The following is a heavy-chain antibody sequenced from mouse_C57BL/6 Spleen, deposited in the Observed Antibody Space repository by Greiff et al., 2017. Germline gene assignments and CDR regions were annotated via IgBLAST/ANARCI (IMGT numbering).Heavy chain of an antibody. D-gene: IGHD2-4*01. CDR2: INPSSGST. V-gene: IGHV1-4*01. Sequence: QVQLQQSGAELARPGASVKMSCKASGYTFTSYTMHWVKQRPGQGLEWIGYINPSSGSTKYNQKFKDKATLTADKSASTAYRQLSSLTSEDSAVYYCARSGSDYDNDGGQGTTLTVSS. J-gene: IGHJ2*01. CDR1: GYTFTSYT. CDR3: ARSGSDYDND.